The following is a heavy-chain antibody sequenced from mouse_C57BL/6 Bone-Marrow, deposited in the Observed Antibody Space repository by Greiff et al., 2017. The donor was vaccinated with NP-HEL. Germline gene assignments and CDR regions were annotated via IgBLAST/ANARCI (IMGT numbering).Heavy chain of an antibody. J-gene: IGHJ2*01. CDR1: GYTFTSYW. CDR3: AREGVITTIFDY. Sequence: VKLQESGAELVMPGASVKLSCKASGYTFTSYWMHWVKQRPGQGLEWIGEIDPSDSYTNYNQKFKGKSTLTVDKSSSTAYMQLSSLTSEDSAVYYCAREGVITTIFDYWGQGTTLTVSS. CDR2: IDPSDSYT. D-gene: IGHD1-1*01. V-gene: IGHV1-69*01.